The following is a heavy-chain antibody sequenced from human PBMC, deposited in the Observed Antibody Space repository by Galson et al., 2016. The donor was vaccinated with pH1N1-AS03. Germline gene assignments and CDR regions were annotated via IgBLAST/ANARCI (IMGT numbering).Heavy chain of an antibody. CDR3: ARDSTITGTTEDDALDI. D-gene: IGHD1-14*01. Sequence: SVKVSCKASGGTFSSYVINWVRQAPGQGLEWMGRIIPSRDVPNYAQKSQGRVTITADKSTRTAYMELSSLRSEDTAVYYCARDSTITGTTEDDALDIWSQGTMVIVSS. V-gene: IGHV1-69*04. CDR1: GGTFSSYV. J-gene: IGHJ3*02. CDR2: IIPSRDVP.